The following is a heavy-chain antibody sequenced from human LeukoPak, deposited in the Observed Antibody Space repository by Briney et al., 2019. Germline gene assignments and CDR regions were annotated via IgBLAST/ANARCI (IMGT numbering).Heavy chain of an antibody. D-gene: IGHD4-17*01. CDR2: IKQDGSER. CDR3: ARDGDYEFAY. J-gene: IGHJ4*02. V-gene: IGHV3-7*01. CDR1: GFRFSSYW. Sequence: PGGSLRLSCAASGFRFSSYWMSWVCQAPGKGLEWVANIKQDGSERYYVDSVKGRFAISRDNAKNSLHLQLNSLRVEDTAVYYCARDGDYEFAYWGQGTLVTVSS.